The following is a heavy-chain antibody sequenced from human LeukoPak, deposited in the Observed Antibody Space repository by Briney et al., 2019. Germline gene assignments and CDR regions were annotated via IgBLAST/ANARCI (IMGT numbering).Heavy chain of an antibody. D-gene: IGHD3-22*01. Sequence: GGSLRLSCAASGFTFSDYYMSWIRQTPGKGLEWLSYISTRDNTIQYADSVKGRFTISRDNANNSLFLQMNNLRAEDTAVYYCAKVRGEARTYYYDSSEDYWGQGTLVTVSS. CDR1: GFTFSDYY. V-gene: IGHV3-11*01. J-gene: IGHJ4*02. CDR2: ISTRDNTI. CDR3: AKVRGEARTYYYDSSEDY.